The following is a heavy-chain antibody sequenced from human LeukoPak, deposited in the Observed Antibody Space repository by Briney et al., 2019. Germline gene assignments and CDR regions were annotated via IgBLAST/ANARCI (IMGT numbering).Heavy chain of an antibody. Sequence: GGSLRLSCAASGFTFSSYAMSWVRQAPGKGLEWVSVISGSGINTYYADSVKGRFTISRDNSKNTLYLQMNSLRAEDTAVYYCAKDRSGATWDDAIDIWGQGTMVTVSS. D-gene: IGHD1-26*01. J-gene: IGHJ3*02. CDR2: ISGSGINT. CDR3: AKDRSGATWDDAIDI. CDR1: GFTFSSYA. V-gene: IGHV3-23*01.